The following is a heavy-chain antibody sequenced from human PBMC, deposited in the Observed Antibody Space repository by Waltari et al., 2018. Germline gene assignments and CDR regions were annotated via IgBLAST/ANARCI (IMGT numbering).Heavy chain of an antibody. D-gene: IGHD1-1*01. CDR3: ARVAKGRNAFDI. V-gene: IGHV3-21*01. J-gene: IGHJ3*02. CDR2: MSSSSSYI. CDR1: GFTFSSYS. Sequence: EVQLVESGGGLVKPGGSLRLSCAASGFTFSSYSMNWVRQAPGKGLEWVSSMSSSSSYIYYADSVKGRFTISRDNAKNSLYLQMNSLRAEDTAVYYCARVAKGRNAFDIWGQGTMVTVSS.